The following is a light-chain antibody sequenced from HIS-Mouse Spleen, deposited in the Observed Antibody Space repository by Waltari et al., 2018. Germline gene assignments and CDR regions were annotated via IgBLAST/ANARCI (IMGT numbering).Light chain of an antibody. Sequence: QSALTQPASVSGSPGQSITISCTGTSSDVGGYNYVSWYQQHPGKAPNLRIYDVSNRPSGVPNRFSGSKSGNTASLTISGLQAEDEADYYCSSYTSSSTLVVFGGGTKLTVL. CDR3: SSYTSSSTLVV. CDR1: SSDVGGYNY. V-gene: IGLV2-14*03. CDR2: DVS. J-gene: IGLJ2*01.